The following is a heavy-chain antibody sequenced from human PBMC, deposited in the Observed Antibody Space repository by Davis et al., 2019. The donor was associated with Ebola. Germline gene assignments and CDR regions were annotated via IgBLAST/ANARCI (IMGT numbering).Heavy chain of an antibody. D-gene: IGHD1-26*01. J-gene: IGHJ4*02. CDR2: IIGSGSDT. CDR3: VKQFYSGSGFDY. CDR1: GFTFSSYG. Sequence: GESLKISCAASGFTFSSYGMSWVRQAPGKGLEWVSGIIGSGSDTYYADSVKGRFTISRDNSKNTLYLQMSSLRAEDTAVYYCVKQFYSGSGFDYWGQGTLVTVSS. V-gene: IGHV3-NL1*01.